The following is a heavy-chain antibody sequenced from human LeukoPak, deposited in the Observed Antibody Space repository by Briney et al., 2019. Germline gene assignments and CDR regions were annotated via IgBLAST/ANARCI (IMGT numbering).Heavy chain of an antibody. J-gene: IGHJ3*01. CDR3: TKAVGGGRDAYDV. CDR2: IFDGGAPS. CDR1: RITFRHHA. D-gene: IGHD3-16*01. Sequence: GGSLRLSCVASRITFRHHAMNWVRQAPGKGLEWVSSIFDGGAPSYYSDSVKGRFTISRDNSRDTFYLQMENLRAEDSATYYCTKAVGGGRDAYDVWGQGTRVIVSS. V-gene: IGHV3-23*01.